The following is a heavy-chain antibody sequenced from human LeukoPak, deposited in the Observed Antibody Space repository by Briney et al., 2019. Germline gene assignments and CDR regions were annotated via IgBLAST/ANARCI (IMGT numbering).Heavy chain of an antibody. CDR2: IYYSGST. Sequence: SETLSLTCTVSGGSISSYYWSWIRQPPGKGLEWIGYIYYSGSTNYNPSLKSRVTISVDTSKNQFSLKLSSVTAADTAVYYCARCDYYGSGSYYNDYYYGMDVWGQGTTFTVSS. J-gene: IGHJ6*02. V-gene: IGHV4-59*01. CDR3: ARCDYYGSGSYYNDYYYGMDV. D-gene: IGHD3-10*01. CDR1: GGSISSYY.